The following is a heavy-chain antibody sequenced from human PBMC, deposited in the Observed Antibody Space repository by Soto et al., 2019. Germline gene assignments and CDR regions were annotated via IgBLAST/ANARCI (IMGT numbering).Heavy chain of an antibody. V-gene: IGHV1-69*01. J-gene: IGHJ6*02. CDR1: GGTFSSYA. CDR2: IIPIFGTE. D-gene: IGHD2-2*01. Sequence: QVQLVQSGAEVKKPGSSVKVSCKASGGTFSSYAISWVRQAPGQGLEWMGGIIPIFGTENYAQKFQGRVTITADESTSTAYMELSSLRSEDTAVDYCARHIVVGPAAARHYFYYGMDVWGQGTTVTVSS. CDR3: ARHIVVGPAAARHYFYYGMDV.